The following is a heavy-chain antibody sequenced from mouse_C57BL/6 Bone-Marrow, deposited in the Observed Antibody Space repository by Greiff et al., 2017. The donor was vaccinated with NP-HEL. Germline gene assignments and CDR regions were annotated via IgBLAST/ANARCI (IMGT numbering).Heavy chain of an antibody. J-gene: IGHJ1*03. Sequence: VQLQQPGAELVMPGASVKLSCKASGYTFTSYWMHWVKQRPGQGLEWIGEIDPSDSYTNYNQKFKGKSTLTVDKSSSTAYMQLSSLTSEDSAVYYCGRNDKFNTAGWGTGTTVTVSS. CDR2: IDPSDSYT. CDR1: GYTFTSYW. D-gene: IGHD5-1-1*01. CDR3: GRNDKFNTAG. V-gene: IGHV1-69*01.